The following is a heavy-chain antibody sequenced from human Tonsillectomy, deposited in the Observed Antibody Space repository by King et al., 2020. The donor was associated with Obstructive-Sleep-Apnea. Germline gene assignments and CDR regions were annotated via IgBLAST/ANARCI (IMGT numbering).Heavy chain of an antibody. CDR2: ISWNSGNI. Sequence: VQLVESGGGLVQPGRSLRLSCAASGFTFDDYARHWVRQAPGKGLEWVAGISWNSGNICYADTGRGRFTISSDNAKNSLYVQMNRLRAEETALYYCAKAGSWYRDAFDIWGQGTMVTVSS. CDR1: GFTFDDYA. J-gene: IGHJ3*02. CDR3: AKAGSWYRDAFDI. V-gene: IGHV3-9*01. D-gene: IGHD6-13*01.